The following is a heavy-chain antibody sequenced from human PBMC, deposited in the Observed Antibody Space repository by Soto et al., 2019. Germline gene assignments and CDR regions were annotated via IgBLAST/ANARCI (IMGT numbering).Heavy chain of an antibody. Sequence: ASVKVSCKAIAYIFSSYGINWVRQAPGQGLEWMGWISANDADTNYAQDLQGRVTLTTDTSTNTAYMELRTLRSDDTAVYYCARRSGYYYSRMDVWGQGTTVTVSS. CDR2: ISANDADT. CDR1: AYIFSSYG. D-gene: IGHD3-22*01. V-gene: IGHV1-18*01. J-gene: IGHJ6*02. CDR3: ARRSGYYYSRMDV.